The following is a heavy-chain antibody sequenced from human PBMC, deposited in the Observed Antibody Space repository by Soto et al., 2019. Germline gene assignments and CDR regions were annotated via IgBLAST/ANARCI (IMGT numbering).Heavy chain of an antibody. D-gene: IGHD2-8*01. CDR2: INPNSGGT. CDR3: ARRQKSMLFGLVRSGGFGC. J-gene: IGHJ4*02. V-gene: IGHV1-2*02. Sequence: QVQLVQSGAEVKKPGASVKVSCKASGYTFTGYYMHWVRQAPGPGLEWMGWINPNSGGTNYAQKFQGRVTMTRDTYIGTAYMELSRLRSDDTGVYYCARRQKSMLFGLVRSGGFGCWGQGTLVTVSS. CDR1: GYTFTGYY.